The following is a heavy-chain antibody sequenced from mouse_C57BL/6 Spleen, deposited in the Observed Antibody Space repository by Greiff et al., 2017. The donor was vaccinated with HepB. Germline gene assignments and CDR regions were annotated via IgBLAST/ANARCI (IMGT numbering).Heavy chain of an antibody. CDR3: ARGCDYDGAWFAY. Sequence: VQLQQSGAELARPGASVKLSCKASGYTFTSYGISWVKQRTGQGLEWIGEIYPRSGNTYYNEKFKGKATLTADKSSSTAYMELRSLTAEDSAVYCCARGCDYDGAWFAYWGQGTLVTVSA. J-gene: IGHJ3*01. V-gene: IGHV1-81*01. CDR1: GYTFTSYG. CDR2: IYPRSGNT. D-gene: IGHD2-4*01.